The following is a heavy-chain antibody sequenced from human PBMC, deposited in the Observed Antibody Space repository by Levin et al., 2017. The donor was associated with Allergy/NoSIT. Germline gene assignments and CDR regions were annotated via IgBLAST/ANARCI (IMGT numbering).Heavy chain of an antibody. CDR1: GFTFSSYW. J-gene: IGHJ4*02. CDR3: ARDQVGATAY. D-gene: IGHD1-26*01. CDR2: IKQDGSEK. V-gene: IGHV3-7*01. Sequence: GESLKISCAASGFTFSSYWMSWVRQAPGKGLEWVANIKQDGSEKYYVDSVKGRFTISRDNAKNSLYLQMNSLRAEDTAVYYCARDQVGATAYWGQGTLVTVSS.